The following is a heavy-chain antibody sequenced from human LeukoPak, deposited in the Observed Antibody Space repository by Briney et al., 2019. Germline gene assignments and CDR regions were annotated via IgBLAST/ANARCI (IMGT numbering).Heavy chain of an antibody. J-gene: IGHJ4*02. CDR1: GFTFSSDW. D-gene: IGHD6-19*01. CDR3: ARDPYSSGWD. CDR2: INNDGSTT. V-gene: IGHV3-74*01. Sequence: TGGSLRLSRAASGFTFSSDWMHWVRHAPGKGLVWVSRINNDGSTTAYADSVKGRFTISRDNAKNTLYLQMNSLRAEDTAVYYCARDPYSSGWDWGQGTLVTVSS.